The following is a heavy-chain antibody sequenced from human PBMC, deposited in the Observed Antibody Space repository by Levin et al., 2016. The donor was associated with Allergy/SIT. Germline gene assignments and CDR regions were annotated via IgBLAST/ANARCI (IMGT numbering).Heavy chain of an antibody. J-gene: IGHJ6*02. V-gene: IGHV4-38-2*02. D-gene: IGHD2-15*01. CDR3: LKEDGSGRSV. CDR1: NYSINSGDF. CDR2: ISPSGDM. Sequence: GSLRLSCTVSNYSINSGDFWGWIRQAPGKGLEWIGSISPSGDMYHNAPLKTRVTISADRSKNQFSLRLTSVSAADTAVYYCLKEDGSGRSVWGQGTTVTVSS.